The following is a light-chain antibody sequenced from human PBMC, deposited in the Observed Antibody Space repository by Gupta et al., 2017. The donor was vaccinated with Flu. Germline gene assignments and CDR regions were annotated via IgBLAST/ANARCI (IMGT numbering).Light chain of an antibody. CDR2: AAS. Sequence: DIQMTQSPSSLSASVGDRVTITCRASQSISSYLNWYQQKPGKAPKLLIYAASSWQSGVPSRFSGSGSGTDFTLTISSLQPEDFATYYCQQSYSTPPRTFGQGTKVEIK. J-gene: IGKJ1*01. CDR1: QSISSY. CDR3: QQSYSTPPRT. V-gene: IGKV1-39*01.